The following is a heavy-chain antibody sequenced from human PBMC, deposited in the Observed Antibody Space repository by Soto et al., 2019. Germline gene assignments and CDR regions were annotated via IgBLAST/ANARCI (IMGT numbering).Heavy chain of an antibody. Sequence: ASVKVSCKTSGYTFTTNAIHWVRQAPGQSLEWMGWFNTGNGNTKYAPKFQGRFTITTDTSANTAYMELHSLRSEDTAVYFCARRWGRNFDYWGQGTLVTVSS. CDR3: ARRWGRNFDY. CDR1: GYTFTTNA. V-gene: IGHV1-3*04. CDR2: FNTGNGNT. D-gene: IGHD7-27*01. J-gene: IGHJ4*02.